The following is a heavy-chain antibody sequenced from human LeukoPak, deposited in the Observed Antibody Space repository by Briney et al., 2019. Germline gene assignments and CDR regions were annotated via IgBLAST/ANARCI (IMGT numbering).Heavy chain of an antibody. D-gene: IGHD3-10*01. Sequence: ASVTLSRKASGYTFINYGITWARQPPGQGLEWMGWISAYNSAYNGNTHYAQKLQGRVTMTTDTSTNTGYMELRSLRSDDTAVYYCAREYGSGSYTGIDYWGQGTLVSVSS. CDR1: GYTFINYG. V-gene: IGHV1-18*01. CDR2: ISAYNSAYNGNT. J-gene: IGHJ4*02. CDR3: AREYGSGSYTGIDY.